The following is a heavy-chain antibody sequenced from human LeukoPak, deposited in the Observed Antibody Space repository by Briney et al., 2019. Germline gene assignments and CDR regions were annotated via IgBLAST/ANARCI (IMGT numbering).Heavy chain of an antibody. D-gene: IGHD3-10*01. V-gene: IGHV3-23*01. CDR1: GFTFSSYA. CDR3: ARGGRITMVRGVISPFDY. CDR2: ISGSGGST. Sequence: GGSLRLSCAASGFTFSSYAMSWVRQAPGKGLEWVSAISGSGGSTYYADSVKGRFTISRDNSKNTLYLQMNSLRAEDTAVYYCARGGRITMVRGVISPFDYWGQGTLVTVSS. J-gene: IGHJ4*02.